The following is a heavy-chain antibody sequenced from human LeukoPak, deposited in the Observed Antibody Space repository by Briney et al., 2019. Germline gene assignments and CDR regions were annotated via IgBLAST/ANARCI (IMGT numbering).Heavy chain of an antibody. CDR1: GGSISSGGYY. CDR2: IYYSGST. Sequence: PSETLSLTCTVSGGSISSGGYYWSWIRQHPGKGLEWIGYIYYSGSTNYNPSLKSRVTISVDTSKNQFSLKLSSVTAADTAVYYCAISSDSSGYHYYGMDAWGQGTTVTVSS. D-gene: IGHD3-22*01. CDR3: AISSDSSGYHYYGMDA. J-gene: IGHJ6*02. V-gene: IGHV4-61*08.